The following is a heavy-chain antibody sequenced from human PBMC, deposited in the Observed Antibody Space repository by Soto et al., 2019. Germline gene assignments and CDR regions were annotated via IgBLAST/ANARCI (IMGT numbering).Heavy chain of an antibody. J-gene: IGHJ5*02. CDR1: GPSFNTYS. V-gene: IGHV4-59*01. Sequence: PSDSLYHTFNHSGPSFNTYSWSWIRQSPGKGLEWIGRIYYSGSTNYNPSLESRVTISSDTSKKQVSLKLSLVTTADTAVYYCARGSGWFDCWGQG. CDR2: IYYSGST. CDR3: ARGSGWFDC.